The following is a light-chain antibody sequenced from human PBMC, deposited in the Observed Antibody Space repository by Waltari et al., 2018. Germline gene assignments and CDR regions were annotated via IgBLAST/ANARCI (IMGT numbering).Light chain of an antibody. V-gene: IGLV2-11*01. Sequence: QSALTQPRSVSGSPGQSVPISCTGTSRAVGGSNYVSWYQQLPGNAPPVGIYDFSWRPSGVPDRFTGSRSGNTATLTISGLQAEDEADYHCCSYAGTYTWLFGGGTKLTVL. J-gene: IGLJ3*02. CDR3: CSYAGTYTWL. CDR1: SRAVGGSNY. CDR2: DFS.